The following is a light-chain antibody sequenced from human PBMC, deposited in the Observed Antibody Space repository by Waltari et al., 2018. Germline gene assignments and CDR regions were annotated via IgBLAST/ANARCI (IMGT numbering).Light chain of an antibody. J-gene: IGLJ2*01. CDR1: SSTIGYNT. CDR3: AAWDDSLNGVV. CDR2: TNN. Sequence: QSVLTQPPSASGTPGQRVTMSCSGNSSTIGYNTVNRYQQLPGTAPKLLIYTNNQRPSGVPDRFSGSKSGTSASLAISGLQSEDEADYYCAAWDDSLNGVVFGGGTKLTVL. V-gene: IGLV1-44*01.